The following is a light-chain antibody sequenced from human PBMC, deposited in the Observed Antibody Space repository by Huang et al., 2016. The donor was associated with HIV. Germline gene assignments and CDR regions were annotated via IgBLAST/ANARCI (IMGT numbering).Light chain of an antibody. CDR3: QQYYDWPPLT. J-gene: IGKJ4*01. CDR2: GAS. V-gene: IGKV3-15*01. Sequence: EIVMTQSPVTLSVSPGERATLSCRASQNIVSSLAWYQQKRGQTPRLLIDGASTRATGVPARFSGSGSETEFTLTISSLQSEDFAVYDCQQYYDWPPLTFGGGTEVEIK. CDR1: QNIVSS.